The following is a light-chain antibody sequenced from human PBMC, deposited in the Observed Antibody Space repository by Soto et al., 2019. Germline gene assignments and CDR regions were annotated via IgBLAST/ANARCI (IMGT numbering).Light chain of an antibody. J-gene: IGLJ2*01. Sequence: VLTQPPSASGTPGQRVTISCSGSSFNIGSNYVYWYQQLPGTAPKLLIYRNNQRPSGVPDRFSGSKSGTSASLAISGLRSEDEADYYCAAWDDSLSGRVVFGGGTQLTVL. CDR2: RNN. CDR1: SFNIGSNY. V-gene: IGLV1-47*01. CDR3: AAWDDSLSGRVV.